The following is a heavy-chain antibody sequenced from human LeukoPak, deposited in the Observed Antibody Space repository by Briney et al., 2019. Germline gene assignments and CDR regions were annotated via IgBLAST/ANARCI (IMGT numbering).Heavy chain of an antibody. J-gene: IGHJ6*02. CDR3: ARDSSSYGLDV. Sequence: PSDTLSLTCTVYGGSISSYYWSWIRQPAGKGLEWIGRIYISGSTNYNPSLKSRATMSVDTSKNQFSLRVSSVTAADTAVYYCARDSSSYGLDVWGQGTTVTVSS. CDR1: GGSISSYY. V-gene: IGHV4-4*07. CDR2: IYISGST.